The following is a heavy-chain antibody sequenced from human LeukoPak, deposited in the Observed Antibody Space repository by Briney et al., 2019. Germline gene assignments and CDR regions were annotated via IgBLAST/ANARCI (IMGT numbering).Heavy chain of an antibody. J-gene: IGHJ4*02. CDR1: GFPFSSYW. CDR2: IKQDGSEK. V-gene: IGHV3-7*01. Sequence: PGGSLRLYCAAYGFPFSSYWMSWVRQATGMCLVRVANIKQDGSEKYYVDSVKGRFTISRDNAKNSLYLQMNSLRAEDTAVYYCARVTHYDILTGYPFDYWGQGTLVTVSS. CDR3: ARVTHYDILTGYPFDY. D-gene: IGHD3-9*01.